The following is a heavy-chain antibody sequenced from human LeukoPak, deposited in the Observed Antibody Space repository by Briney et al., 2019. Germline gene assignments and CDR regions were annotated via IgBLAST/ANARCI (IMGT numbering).Heavy chain of an antibody. CDR2: ISAYNGDT. V-gene: IGHV1-18*01. CDR3: ARRETYFDY. J-gene: IGHJ4*02. Sequence: ASVKVSCKTSGYTFLTYDISWVRQAPGQGLEWMGWISAYNGDTNYAQKVQDRVTMTTDTLTSTAYMELRSLTSDDTAIYYCARRETYFDYWGQGTLVAVSS. CDR1: GYTFLTYD.